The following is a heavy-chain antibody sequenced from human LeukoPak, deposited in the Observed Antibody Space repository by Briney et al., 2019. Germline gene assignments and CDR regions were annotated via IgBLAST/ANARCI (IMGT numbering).Heavy chain of an antibody. CDR2: ISTSGTS. CDR1: GGSISSGSNY. D-gene: IGHD3-10*01. CDR3: ARDMYYNPVRFDI. Sequence: SETLSLTCTVSGGSISSGSNYWSWIRQPAGKGPEWIGRISTSGTSNFNPSLNGRVTISLDTSKNQFSLRLSSVTAADTAVYYCARDMYYNPVRFDIWGQGTMVTVSS. J-gene: IGHJ3*02. V-gene: IGHV4-61*02.